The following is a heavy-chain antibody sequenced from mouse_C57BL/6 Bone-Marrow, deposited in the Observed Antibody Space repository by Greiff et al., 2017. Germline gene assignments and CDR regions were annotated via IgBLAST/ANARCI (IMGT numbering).Heavy chain of an antibody. CDR1: GFTFSDSY. CDR2: ISNGGGST. CDR3: TRHGAMDY. J-gene: IGHJ4*01. Sequence: VKLMESGGGLVQPGGSLKLSCAASGFTFSDSYMYWVRQTPEKRLEWVAYISNGGGSTYYPDTVKGRFTISRDHAKNTLYLQMSRLKSEDTAMYYGTRHGAMDYWGQGTSGTVSS. V-gene: IGHV5-12*01.